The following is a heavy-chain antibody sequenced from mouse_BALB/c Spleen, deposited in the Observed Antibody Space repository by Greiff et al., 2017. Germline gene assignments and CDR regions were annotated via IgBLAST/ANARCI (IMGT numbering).Heavy chain of an antibody. CDR3: TGGNWYFDV. J-gene: IGHJ1*01. D-gene: IGHD2-14*01. V-gene: IGHV6-6*02. CDR1: GFTFSSYW. Sequence: EVMLVESGGGLVQPGGSMKLSCVASGFTFSSYWMSWVRQSPEKGLEWVAEIRLKSDNYATHYAESVKGKFTISRDDSKSRLYLQMNSLRAEDTGIYYCTGGNWYFDVWGAGTTVTVSS. CDR2: IRLKSDNYAT.